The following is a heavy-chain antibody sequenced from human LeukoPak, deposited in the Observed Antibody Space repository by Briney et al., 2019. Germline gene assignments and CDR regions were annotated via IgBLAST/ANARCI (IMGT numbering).Heavy chain of an antibody. D-gene: IGHD3-3*01. Sequence: GGSLRLSCAASGFSLSTYWMSWVRQAPGKGLEGGANIKFDGREKYYVGSVKGRFTISRDNAKNSVYLQMNSLRAEDTAVYYCASGFLDDFWSGHFWGQGTLVTVSS. CDR2: IKFDGREK. CDR3: ASGFLDDFWSGHF. J-gene: IGHJ4*02. CDR1: GFSLSTYW. V-gene: IGHV3-7*01.